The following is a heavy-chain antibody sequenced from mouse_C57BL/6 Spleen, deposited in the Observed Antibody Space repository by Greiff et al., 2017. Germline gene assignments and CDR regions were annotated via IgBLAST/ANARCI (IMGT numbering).Heavy chain of an antibody. D-gene: IGHD1-1*01. CDR1: GYTFTSYW. Sequence: VQLQQPGAELVMPGASVKLSCKASGYTFTSYWMHWVKQRPGQGLEWIGEIDPSDSYTNYNQKFKGKSTLTVDKSSSTAYMQLSSLTSEDSAVYYCARSPAVVAPPYAMDYWGQGTSVTVSS. V-gene: IGHV1-69*01. CDR3: ARSPAVVAPPYAMDY. CDR2: IDPSDSYT. J-gene: IGHJ4*01.